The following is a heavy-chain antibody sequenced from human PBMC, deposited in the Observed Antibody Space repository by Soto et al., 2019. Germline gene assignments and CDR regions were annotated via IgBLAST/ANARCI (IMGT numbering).Heavy chain of an antibody. Sequence: GSLRLSCAASGFTFTSYAMSWVRQAPGKGLEWVSGISGSGGSTNYADSVKGRFTISRDSSKNTLYLQMNSLRAEDTAVYYCAKDRYCSSTSCHQAFDYWGQGTLVTVSS. V-gene: IGHV3-23*01. CDR3: AKDRYCSSTSCHQAFDY. CDR1: GFTFTSYA. CDR2: ISGSGGST. D-gene: IGHD2-2*01. J-gene: IGHJ4*02.